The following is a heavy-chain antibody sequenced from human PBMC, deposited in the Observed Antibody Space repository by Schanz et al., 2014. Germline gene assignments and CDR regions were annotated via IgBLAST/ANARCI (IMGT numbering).Heavy chain of an antibody. CDR3: ARYTGAYFDY. Sequence: QLQLQESGPGLVKPSETLSLTCTVSGASISGSSDYWGWIRQSPGKGLEWIGYVHSSGSTNYNSSLKSRVTISVDTSKNQFSLRLSSVTAADTAVYYCARYTGAYFDYWGQGTLVTVSS. J-gene: IGHJ4*02. CDR2: VHSSGST. CDR1: GASISGSSDY. D-gene: IGHD1-26*01. V-gene: IGHV4-61*05.